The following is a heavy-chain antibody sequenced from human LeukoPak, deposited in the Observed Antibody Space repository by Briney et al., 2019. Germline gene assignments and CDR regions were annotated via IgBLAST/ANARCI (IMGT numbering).Heavy chain of an antibody. CDR2: IRYDGSNK. CDR1: GFTFSSYG. J-gene: IGHJ6*03. D-gene: IGHD6-13*01. Sequence: PGGSLRLSCAASGFTFSSYGIHWVRQAPGKGLEWVAFIRYDGSNKYYTDSVKGRFTISRDNSKNTLYLQMNSLRAEDTAVYYCARAAIAAARIYYYMDVWGKGTTVTVSS. V-gene: IGHV3-30*02. CDR3: ARAAIAAARIYYYMDV.